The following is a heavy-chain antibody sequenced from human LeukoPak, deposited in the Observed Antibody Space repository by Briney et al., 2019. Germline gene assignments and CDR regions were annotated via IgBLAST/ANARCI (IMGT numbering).Heavy chain of an antibody. D-gene: IGHD4-17*01. J-gene: IGHJ4*02. CDR2: INPSGGST. CDR3: AAGDLVYDY. V-gene: IGHV1-46*01. CDR1: GYTFTTYY. Sequence: ASVKVSCKASGYTFTTYYMHWVRQARGQGLEWMGIINPSGGSTGYAQKFQGRVTMTRDTSTSTVYMELSSLRSEDTAVYYCAAGDLVYDYWGQGTLVTVSS.